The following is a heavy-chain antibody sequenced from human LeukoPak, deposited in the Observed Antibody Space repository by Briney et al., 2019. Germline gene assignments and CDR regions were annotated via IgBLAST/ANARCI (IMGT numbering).Heavy chain of an antibody. CDR2: IYYSGST. Sequence: SETLSLTCTVSGGSISSYYWSWIRQPPGKGLEWIGYIYYSGSTNYNPSLKSRVTISVDTSKNQFSLKLSSVAAADTAVYYCARGEYYDSSGSEGYFDYWGQGTLVTVSS. V-gene: IGHV4-59*01. D-gene: IGHD3-22*01. CDR3: ARGEYYDSSGSEGYFDY. J-gene: IGHJ4*02. CDR1: GGSISSYY.